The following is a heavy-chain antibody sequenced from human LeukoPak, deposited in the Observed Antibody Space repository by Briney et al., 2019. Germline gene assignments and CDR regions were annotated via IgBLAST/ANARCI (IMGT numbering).Heavy chain of an antibody. Sequence: PGGSLRLSCAASGFTFSSYWMSWVRQAPGKGLEWVANIKQDGSEKYYVDSVKGRFTISRDNAKNSLYLQMNSLRAEDTAVYYCARDRNSAYYDFWSGHYTSSAACLDYWGQGTLVTVSS. V-gene: IGHV3-7*01. J-gene: IGHJ4*02. CDR1: GFTFSSYW. CDR3: ARDRNSAYYDFWSGHYTSSAACLDY. CDR2: IKQDGSEK. D-gene: IGHD3-3*01.